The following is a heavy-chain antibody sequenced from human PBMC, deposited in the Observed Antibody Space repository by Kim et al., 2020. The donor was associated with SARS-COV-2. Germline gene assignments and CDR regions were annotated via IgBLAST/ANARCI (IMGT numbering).Heavy chain of an antibody. V-gene: IGHV1-46*01. CDR3: ARSKYYGSGSCPAY. D-gene: IGHD3-10*01. CDR2: INTDGGST. CDR1: GYTFTTYY. J-gene: IGHJ4*02. Sequence: ASVKVSCKASGYTFTTYYIHWVRQAPGQGLECMGIINTDGGSTSYAQKFQGRVTMTRDRSTSTVYMNLSSLTSEDTAVYYCARSKYYGSGSCPAYWVQGTRVTVSS.